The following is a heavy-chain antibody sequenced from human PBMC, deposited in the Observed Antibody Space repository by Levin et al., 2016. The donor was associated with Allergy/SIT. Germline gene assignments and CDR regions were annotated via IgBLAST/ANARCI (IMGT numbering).Heavy chain of an antibody. D-gene: IGHD3-22*01. V-gene: IGHV4-59*08. CDR2: IYYTGRT. CDR1: GASISTYY. CDR3: ARRGSYVYSMDV. J-gene: IGHJ6*02. Sequence: SETLSLTCTVSGASISTYYWSWVRQPPGKGLEWIGYIYYTGRTNYDPSLQSRVSITLDTSKNQFSLRLDSVTAADTAVYYCARRGSYVYSMDVWGQGTTVTVSS.